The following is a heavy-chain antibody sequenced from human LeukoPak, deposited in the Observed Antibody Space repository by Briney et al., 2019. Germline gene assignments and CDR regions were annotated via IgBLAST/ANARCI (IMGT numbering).Heavy chain of an antibody. Sequence: GGSLRLSCVASGFTFDDYGMGWVRQAPGKGLEWVSGINWNGAGTGYADSVRGRFTISRDNAKNSLYLQMNSLRGEDTALYYCARARTGYSFGYAFDFWGQGTLVTVSS. D-gene: IGHD5-18*01. CDR2: INWNGAGT. CDR1: GFTFDDYG. J-gene: IGHJ4*02. V-gene: IGHV3-20*04. CDR3: ARARTGYSFGYAFDF.